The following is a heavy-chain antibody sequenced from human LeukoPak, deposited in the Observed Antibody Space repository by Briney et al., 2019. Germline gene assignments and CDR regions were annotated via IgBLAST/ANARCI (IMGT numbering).Heavy chain of an antibody. V-gene: IGHV4-4*08. CDR2: IAASGTT. CDR1: GGSIESYY. CDR3: ARDAGGYCSGGSCGAFDI. Sequence: SETLSLTCSVSGGSIESYYWSWIRQPPGKGLEFIGYIAASGTTKHNPSLKSRVTLSMDTSKNQFSLKLRSVTAADTAVYYCARDAGGYCSGGSCGAFDIWGQGTMVTVSS. J-gene: IGHJ3*02. D-gene: IGHD2-15*01.